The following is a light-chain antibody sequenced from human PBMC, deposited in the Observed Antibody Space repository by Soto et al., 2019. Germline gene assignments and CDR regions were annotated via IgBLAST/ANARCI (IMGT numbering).Light chain of an antibody. V-gene: IGKV1-27*01. Sequence: DIQMTQSPSSLSASVGDRVTITCRASQGISNYLAWYQQKPGKVPELLIYGASTLQSGVPSRFSGNGSGTDFALTISSLQPEDVATYYCQNYNSAPRTFGQGTKVAIK. CDR3: QNYNSAPRT. CDR1: QGISNY. J-gene: IGKJ1*01. CDR2: GAS.